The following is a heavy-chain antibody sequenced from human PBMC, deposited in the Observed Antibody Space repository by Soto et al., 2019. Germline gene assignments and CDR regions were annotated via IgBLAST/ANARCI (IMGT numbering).Heavy chain of an antibody. CDR3: AKDMNSGPEY. D-gene: IGHD1-7*01. CDR1: GFTFSSYG. CDR2: IRSDGSNT. V-gene: IGHV3-33*03. Sequence: PGGSLRLSCAASGFTFSSYGMHWVRQAPGKGLEWVAGIRSDGSNTCYADSVKGRFTISRDNARDTLYLQMNSLRAEDTAVYYGAKDMNSGPEYWGEGTLVTVAS. J-gene: IGHJ4*02.